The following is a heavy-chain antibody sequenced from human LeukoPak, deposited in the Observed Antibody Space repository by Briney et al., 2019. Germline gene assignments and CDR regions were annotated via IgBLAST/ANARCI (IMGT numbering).Heavy chain of an antibody. CDR1: GFTFSSYW. CDR2: MKEVGGET. Sequence: GGSLRLSCAAPGFTFSSYWMCWVRQGPGKGLDRVANMKEVGGETYYVESVKGRFTISRDNVKISLYLQMNSLRAEDTAVYYCARGVYEFDYWGQGTLVTVSS. CDR3: ARGVYEFDY. D-gene: IGHD6-6*01. V-gene: IGHV3-7*01. J-gene: IGHJ4*02.